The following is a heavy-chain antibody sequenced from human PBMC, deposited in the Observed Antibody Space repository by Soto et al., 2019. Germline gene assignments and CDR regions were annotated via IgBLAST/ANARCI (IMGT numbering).Heavy chain of an antibody. V-gene: IGHV1-2*02. CDR3: ARDGYRYYYDSSGYYLDF. J-gene: IGHJ4*02. D-gene: IGHD3-22*01. CDR1: GYTFTGYY. Sequence: VSVKVSCKASGYTFTGYYIHWVRQAPGQGLEWMGWINPNSGGTNFQQKFQGRVTMTRAMSTNTVYMELSSLSSDDTAVYYCARDGYRYYYDSSGYYLDFWGQGTLVTVSS. CDR2: INPNSGGT.